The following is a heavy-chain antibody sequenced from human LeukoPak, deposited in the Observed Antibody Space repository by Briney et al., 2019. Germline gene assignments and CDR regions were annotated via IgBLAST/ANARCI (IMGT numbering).Heavy chain of an antibody. V-gene: IGHV3-7*01. CDR3: ARVRGSKSMDV. D-gene: IGHD3-10*01. CDR1: GFTFSSYA. Sequence: GGSLRLSCAASGFTFSSYAMNWVRQSPGKGLECVASIKQDGSEKYYVDSVKGRFTISRDNAKNSLYLQMSSLRVEDTAVYYCARVRGSKSMDVWGQGTTVTVSS. CDR2: IKQDGSEK. J-gene: IGHJ6*02.